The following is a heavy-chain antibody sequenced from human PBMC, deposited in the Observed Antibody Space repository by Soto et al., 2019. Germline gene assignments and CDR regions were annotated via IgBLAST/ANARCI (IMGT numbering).Heavy chain of an antibody. Sequence: GESLKISCKGSGYSFTSYWIGWVRQMPGKGLEWMGIIYPGDSDTRYSPSFQGQVTISADKSISTAYLQWSSLKASDTAMYYCARQPQHYYDSSGYLAYWGQGTLVTVSS. D-gene: IGHD3-22*01. J-gene: IGHJ4*02. CDR2: IYPGDSDT. V-gene: IGHV5-51*01. CDR3: ARQPQHYYDSSGYLAY. CDR1: GYSFTSYW.